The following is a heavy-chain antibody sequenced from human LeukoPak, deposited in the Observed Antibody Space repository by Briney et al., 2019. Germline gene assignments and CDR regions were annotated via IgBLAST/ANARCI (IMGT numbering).Heavy chain of an antibody. CDR3: ARPLALDYVWGSYRYYDAFDI. CDR2: INHSGST. CDR1: GGSFSGYY. Sequence: KASETLSLTCAVYGGSFSGYYWSWIRQPPGKGLEWIGEINHSGSTNYNPSLKSRVTISVDTSKNQFSLKLSSVTAADTAVYYCARPLALDYVWGSYRYYDAFDIWGQGTMVTVSS. D-gene: IGHD3-16*02. V-gene: IGHV4-34*01. J-gene: IGHJ3*02.